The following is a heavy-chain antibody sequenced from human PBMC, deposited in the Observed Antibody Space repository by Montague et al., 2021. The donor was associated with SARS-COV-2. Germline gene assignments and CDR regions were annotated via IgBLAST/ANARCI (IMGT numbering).Heavy chain of an antibody. Sequence: SETLSLTCTVFGGSIRNSGYYWAWFRQPPGKGLEWIGNMYYSGATYYNLSLKSRVTISVGTSKNEFSLRVSSVTAADTAVYYCARPAERGGGDYYFLDVWGKGTTVTGSS. V-gene: IGHV4-39*01. CDR3: ARPAERGGGDYYFLDV. CDR2: MYYSGAT. D-gene: IGHD1-1*01. CDR1: GGSIRNSGYY. J-gene: IGHJ6*03.